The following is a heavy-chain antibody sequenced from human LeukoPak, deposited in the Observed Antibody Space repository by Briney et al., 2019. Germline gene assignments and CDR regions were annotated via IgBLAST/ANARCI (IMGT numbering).Heavy chain of an antibody. V-gene: IGHV3-9*01. Sequence: GGSLRLSCAASGFTFDDYAMHWVRQAPGKGLEWVSGISWNSGSIGYADSVKGRFTISRDNAKNSLYLQMNSLRAEDTALYYCAKGVDTAMVQTLFDYWGQGTLGTVSS. J-gene: IGHJ4*02. D-gene: IGHD5-18*01. CDR1: GFTFDDYA. CDR2: ISWNSGSI. CDR3: AKGVDTAMVQTLFDY.